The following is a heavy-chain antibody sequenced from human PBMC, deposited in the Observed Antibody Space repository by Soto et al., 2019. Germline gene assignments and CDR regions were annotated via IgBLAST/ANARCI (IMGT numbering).Heavy chain of an antibody. Sequence: EVQLVESGGVVVQPGGSLRLSCAASGFTFDDYTMHWVRQAPGKGLEWVSLISWDGGSTYYADSVKGRFTISRDNSKNSLQLQINSLRTEDTALYYCAKDVGSGYVIDYWGQGTLVTVSS. CDR3: AKDVGSGYVIDY. V-gene: IGHV3-43*01. D-gene: IGHD5-12*01. J-gene: IGHJ4*02. CDR1: GFTFDDYT. CDR2: ISWDGGST.